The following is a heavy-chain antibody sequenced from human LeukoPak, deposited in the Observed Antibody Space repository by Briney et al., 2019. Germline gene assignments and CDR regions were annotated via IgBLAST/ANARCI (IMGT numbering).Heavy chain of an antibody. CDR3: AKSKSNEPRHYFDY. J-gene: IGHJ4*02. V-gene: IGHV3-23*01. CDR2: IIGSGVST. CDR1: GFTFSSYA. Sequence: GGSLRLSCAVSGFTFSSYAMSWVRQAPGMRLEWVSGIIGSGVSTYYADSVKGRFTISRDNSKNTLYLRMNSLRAEDTAVYYCAKSKSNEPRHYFDYWGQGTLVTVSS. D-gene: IGHD4-11*01.